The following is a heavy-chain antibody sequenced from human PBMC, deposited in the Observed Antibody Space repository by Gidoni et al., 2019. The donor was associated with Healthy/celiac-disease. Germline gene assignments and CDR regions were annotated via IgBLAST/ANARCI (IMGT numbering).Heavy chain of an antibody. CDR2: ISAYNGNT. CDR3: ARGRVYCYYFDY. J-gene: IGHJ4*02. V-gene: IGHV1-18*01. D-gene: IGHD1-26*01. Sequence: QVQLVQSGAEVKKPGASVKVSCKASGYTFTSYGIRWVRQAPGPGLEWMGWISAYNGNTNYAQKLQGSGTMTTYTATSTAYMELRGLGFDDTSVYYCARGRVYCYYFDYCGQVTLVTVSS. CDR1: GYTFTSYG.